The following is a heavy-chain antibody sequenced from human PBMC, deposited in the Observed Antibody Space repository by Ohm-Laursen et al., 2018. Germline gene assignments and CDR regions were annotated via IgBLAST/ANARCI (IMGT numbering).Heavy chain of an antibody. V-gene: IGHV3-23*01. D-gene: IGHD1-26*01. Sequence: SLRLSCAASGFTFSTYAMSWVRQAPGKGLEWVSSIRSPGDQTYNADSVKGRFTISRDSSKNTLYLQMNSLRAEDTAVYYCARDPSRYSGSYPYYFDYWGQGTLVTVSS. CDR2: IRSPGDQT. CDR3: ARDPSRYSGSYPYYFDY. CDR1: GFTFSTYA. J-gene: IGHJ4*02.